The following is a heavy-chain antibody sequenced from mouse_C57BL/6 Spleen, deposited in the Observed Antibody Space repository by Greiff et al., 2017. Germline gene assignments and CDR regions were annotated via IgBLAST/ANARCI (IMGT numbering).Heavy chain of an antibody. CDR3: ASGGSSYRYFDV. CDR1: GFPFSSSG. Sequence: EVKLVESGGDLVKPGGSLKLSCAASGFPFSSSGMSWFRQTPDKRLEWVATISSGGSYPYYPDSVKGRFTISRDNAKNTLYLQMSSLKSEDTAMYYCASGGSSYRYFDVWGTGTTVTVSS. J-gene: IGHJ1*03. D-gene: IGHD1-1*01. CDR2: ISSGGSYP. V-gene: IGHV5-6*02.